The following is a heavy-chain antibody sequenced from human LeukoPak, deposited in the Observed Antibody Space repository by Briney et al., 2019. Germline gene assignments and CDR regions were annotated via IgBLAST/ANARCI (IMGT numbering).Heavy chain of an antibody. D-gene: IGHD3-22*01. CDR2: INTDGSST. V-gene: IGHV3-74*01. CDR1: GFTFSSYW. Sequence: GGSLRLSCAASGFTFSSYWMHWVRQAPGKGLVWVSRINTDGSSTNYADSVKGRFTISRDNAKNTLYLQMNSLRAEDTAAYYCARVPYYESSGRFDYWGQGTLVTVSS. J-gene: IGHJ4*02. CDR3: ARVPYYESSGRFDY.